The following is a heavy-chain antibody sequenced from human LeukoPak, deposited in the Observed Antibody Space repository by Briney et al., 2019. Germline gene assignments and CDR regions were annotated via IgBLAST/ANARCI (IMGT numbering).Heavy chain of an antibody. CDR2: IYYSGST. V-gene: IGHV4-59*01. CDR1: GGSISGYF. CDR3: ARGLDIVGPSWYFDL. Sequence: PSETLSLTCAVFGGSISGYFWSWIRHPPGKGLEWIGYIYYSGSTNYNPSLKSRVTISVDTSKNQFSLKLSSVTAADTAVYYCARGLDIVGPSWYFDLWGRGTLVTVSS. J-gene: IGHJ2*01. D-gene: IGHD2-21*01.